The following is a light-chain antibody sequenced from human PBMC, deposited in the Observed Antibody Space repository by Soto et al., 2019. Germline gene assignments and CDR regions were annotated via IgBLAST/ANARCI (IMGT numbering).Light chain of an antibody. J-gene: IGKJ1*01. CDR3: QQYGSSGT. CDR2: GAS. CDR1: QSISSN. V-gene: IGKV3-20*01. Sequence: VMTQSPATLSVSPGERATLSCRAGQSISSNLAWYQQKLGQAPRLLIYGASNRATGIPDRFSGSGSGTDFTLTISRLEPEDFAVYYCQQYGSSGTFGQGTKVDI.